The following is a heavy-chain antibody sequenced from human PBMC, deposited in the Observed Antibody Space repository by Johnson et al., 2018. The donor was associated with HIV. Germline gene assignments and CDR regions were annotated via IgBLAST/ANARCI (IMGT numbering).Heavy chain of an antibody. V-gene: IGHV3-64*01. J-gene: IGHJ3*02. CDR2: ISSNGGNT. CDR1: GFTFSSYA. Sequence: VQLVESGGGLVQPGGSLRLSCAASGFTFSSYAMHWVRQAPGKGLAYVSGISSNGGNTYYANSVKGRLTISRDNSKNTLYLQMGSLRSEDMAVYFCARCRDAYTLLSAFDIWGQGTMVTVSS. D-gene: IGHD5-24*01. CDR3: ARCRDAYTLLSAFDI.